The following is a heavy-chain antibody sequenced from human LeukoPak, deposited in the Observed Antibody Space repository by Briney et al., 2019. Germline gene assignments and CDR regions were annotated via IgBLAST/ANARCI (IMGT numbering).Heavy chain of an antibody. CDR1: GFTFSDYY. D-gene: IGHD3-10*01. J-gene: IGHJ6*03. V-gene: IGHV3-11*01. Sequence: PGGSLRLSCAVSGFTFSDYYMSWIRQAPGKGLEWVSYISGSGATIYYADSVKGRFTISRDNAKNSLYLQMNSLRSEDTAVYYCARGQGPGTLPYYYYYYYMDVWGKGTTVTVSS. CDR3: ARGQGPGTLPYYYYYYYMDV. CDR2: ISGSGATI.